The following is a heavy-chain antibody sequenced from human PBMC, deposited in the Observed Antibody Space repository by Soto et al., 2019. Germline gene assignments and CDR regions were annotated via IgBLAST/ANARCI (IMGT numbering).Heavy chain of an antibody. CDR1: GFTFSNYG. CDR2: ISYDGENQ. D-gene: IGHD3-10*01. V-gene: IGHV3-30*18. CDR3: AKLSGVAGDPYRHFDL. J-gene: IGHJ2*01. Sequence: QVQLVESGGGVVPPGRSLRLSREASGFTFSNYGMHWVRRAPGKGLEWVAAISYDGENQHYAESVKGRFIISRDNSKNTLFLQMNSLRAADTAEYYCAKLSGVAGDPYRHFDLWGRGTLATVSS.